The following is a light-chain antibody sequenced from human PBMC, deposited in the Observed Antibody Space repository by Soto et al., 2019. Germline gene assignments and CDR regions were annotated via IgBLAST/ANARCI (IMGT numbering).Light chain of an antibody. CDR3: LQDFNHPLT. Sequence: IQMPQSPSSLSASLGDRFTITCLASQSISNYLNWYQQKPGKAPKLLIHTASTLQSGVPSRFSGSGSGTDFTLTISSLQPEDSATYYCLQDFNHPLTFCGGGMVDIK. V-gene: IGKV1-6*01. CDR1: QSISNY. CDR2: TAS. J-gene: IGKJ4*01.